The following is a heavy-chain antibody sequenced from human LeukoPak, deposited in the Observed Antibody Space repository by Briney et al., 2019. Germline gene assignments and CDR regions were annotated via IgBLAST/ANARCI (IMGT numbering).Heavy chain of an antibody. Sequence: PSETLSLTCAVYGGSFSGYYWSWIRQPPGKGLEWIGEINHSGSTNYNPSLKSRVTISVDTSKNQFSLKLSSVTAADTAVYYCARGRCSSTSCYPEYFQHWGQGTLVTVSS. CDR1: GGSFSGYY. CDR3: ARGRCSSTSCYPEYFQH. V-gene: IGHV4-34*01. J-gene: IGHJ1*01. CDR2: INHSGST. D-gene: IGHD2-2*01.